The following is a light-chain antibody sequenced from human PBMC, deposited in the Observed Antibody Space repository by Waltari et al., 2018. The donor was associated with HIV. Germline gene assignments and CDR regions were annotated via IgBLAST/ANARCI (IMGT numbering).Light chain of an antibody. CDR2: GAS. CDR3: EQYNNGPRT. V-gene: IGKV3-15*01. CDR1: QRVISN. Sequence: EIVMTQSPATLSVSPGERATLSSRASQRVISNVAWHHQKPGQAPRLLIYGASTRTTATPARFSGSGSEEEYTLSNSSLQSEDFAVYYSEQYNNGPRTSGQETKLEIK. J-gene: IGKJ2*01.